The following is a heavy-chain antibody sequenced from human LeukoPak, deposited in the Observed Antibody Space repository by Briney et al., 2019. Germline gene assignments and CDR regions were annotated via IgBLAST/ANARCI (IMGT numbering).Heavy chain of an antibody. CDR2: IFHRGGT. J-gene: IGHJ5*02. Sequence: PSETLSLTCTVSNDSISSGDYYWNWIRQPPGKGLEWIGYIFHRGGTSYNPSLKSRILFSVDTSQNQFSLKLSSVTAADTAVYYCARDSTPYSSSWYVGHWFDPWGQGTLVTVSS. CDR1: NDSISSGDYY. D-gene: IGHD6-13*01. CDR3: ARDSTPYSSSWYVGHWFDP. V-gene: IGHV4-30-4*01.